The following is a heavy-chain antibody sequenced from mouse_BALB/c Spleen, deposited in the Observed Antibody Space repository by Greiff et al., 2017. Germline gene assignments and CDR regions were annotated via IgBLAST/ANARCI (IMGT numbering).Heavy chain of an antibody. J-gene: IGHJ2*01. CDR1: GFTFSNYW. D-gene: IGHD1-2*01. CDR2: IRLKSNNYAT. Sequence: EVKLMESGGGLVQPGGSMKLSCVASGFTFSNYWMNWVRQSPEKGLEWVAEIRLKSNNYATHYAESVKGRFTISRDDSKSSVYLQMNNLRAEDTGIYYCTRGGYGLYFDYWGQGTTLTVSS. V-gene: IGHV6-6*02. CDR3: TRGGYGLYFDY.